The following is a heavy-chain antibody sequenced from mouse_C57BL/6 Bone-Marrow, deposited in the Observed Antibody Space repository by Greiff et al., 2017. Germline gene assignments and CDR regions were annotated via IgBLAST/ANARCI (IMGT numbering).Heavy chain of an antibody. V-gene: IGHV5-4*01. D-gene: IGHD1-1*01. Sequence: EVKVVESGGGLVKPGGSLKLSCAASGFTFSSYAMSWVRQTPEKRLEWVATISDGGSYTYYPDNVKGRFTISRDNAKNNLYLQMSHLKSEDTAMYYCAREHYGSSPDVWGTGTTVTVSS. CDR1: GFTFSSYA. CDR3: AREHYGSSPDV. CDR2: ISDGGSYT. J-gene: IGHJ1*03.